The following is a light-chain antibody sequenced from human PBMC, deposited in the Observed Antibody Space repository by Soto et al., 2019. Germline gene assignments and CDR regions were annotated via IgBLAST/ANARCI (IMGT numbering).Light chain of an antibody. CDR3: QQSYSTPPYT. CDR1: QSISSY. CDR2: AAS. J-gene: IGKJ2*01. V-gene: IGKV1-39*01. Sequence: DIQMTQSPSSLSASVGDRVTITCRASQSISSYLNCYQQKPGKAPKLLIYAASSLQSGVPSRFSGIGSGTDFTLTISSLQPEDFATYYCQQSYSTPPYTFGQGTKLEIK.